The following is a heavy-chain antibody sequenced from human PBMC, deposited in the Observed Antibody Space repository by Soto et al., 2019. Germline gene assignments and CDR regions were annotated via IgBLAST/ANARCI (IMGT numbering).Heavy chain of an antibody. J-gene: IGHJ6*02. CDR1: GYSFTSYW. CDR3: ARTGATQVAGMYYYYYGMDV. CDR2: IYPGDSDT. V-gene: IGHV5-51*01. Sequence: PGESLKISCKGSGYSFTSYWIGWVRQMPGKGLEWMGIIYPGDSDTRYSPSFQGQVTISADKSISTAYLQWSSLKASDTAMYYCARTGATQVAGMYYYYYGMDVWGQGTTVTVSS. D-gene: IGHD6-19*01.